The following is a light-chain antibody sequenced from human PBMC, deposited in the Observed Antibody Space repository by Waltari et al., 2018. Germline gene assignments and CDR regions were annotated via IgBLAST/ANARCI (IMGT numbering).Light chain of an antibody. V-gene: IGLV2-14*03. Sequence: QSALTQPASVSGSPGQSYTISCTGTSSDVGGYNAVSWYQQHPGKAPKLMIYDVVSRPSGVPNRFSGSKSGNTASLVISGLQADDEADYYCSSYTSSISYVFGTGTKVTVL. CDR1: SSDVGGYNA. CDR3: SSYTSSISYV. CDR2: DVV. J-gene: IGLJ1*01.